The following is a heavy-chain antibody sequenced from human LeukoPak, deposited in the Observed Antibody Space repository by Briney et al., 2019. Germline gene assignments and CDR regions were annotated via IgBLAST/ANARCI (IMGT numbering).Heavy chain of an antibody. D-gene: IGHD3-22*01. V-gene: IGHV3-7*03. CDR1: GFTFSSYW. Sequence: QTGGSLRLSCAASGFTFSSYWMSWVRQAPGKGLEWVANIKHDGSEKNYVDSVKGRFTNSRDNAKNSLYLQMNSLRAEDTAVYYCATPLDYYDRSDSHQGGDWGQGTLVTVSS. CDR2: IKHDGSEK. J-gene: IGHJ4*02. CDR3: ATPLDYYDRSDSHQGGD.